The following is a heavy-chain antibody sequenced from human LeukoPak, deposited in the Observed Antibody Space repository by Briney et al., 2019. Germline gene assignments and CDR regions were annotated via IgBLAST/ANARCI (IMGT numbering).Heavy chain of an antibody. J-gene: IGHJ4*02. CDR3: ARGAAGYVGASSFDY. CDR1: GFTFSSYD. CDR2: IWYDGSNK. V-gene: IGHV3-33*01. D-gene: IGHD1-26*01. Sequence: GGSLRLSCAASGFTFSSYDMHWVRQAPGKGLEWVAVIWYDGSNKYYADSVKGRFTISRDNSKNTLYLQVNSLRAEDTAVYYCARGAAGYVGASSFDYWGQGTLVTVSS.